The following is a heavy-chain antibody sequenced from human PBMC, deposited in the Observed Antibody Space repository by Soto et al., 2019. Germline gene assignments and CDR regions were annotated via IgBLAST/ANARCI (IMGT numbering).Heavy chain of an antibody. V-gene: IGHV1-69*12. D-gene: IGHD2-15*01. CDR2: IIPIFGTA. CDR3: ARARYCSGGSCYLNWFDP. Sequence: QVQLVQSGAEVKKPGSSVKVSCKASGGTFSSYAISWVRQAPGQGLEWMGGIIPIFGTANYAQKFQGRVTIPGDESTRTAYMGRSSLRSEDTAVYYCARARYCSGGSCYLNWFDPWGQGTLVTVSS. J-gene: IGHJ5*02. CDR1: GGTFSSYA.